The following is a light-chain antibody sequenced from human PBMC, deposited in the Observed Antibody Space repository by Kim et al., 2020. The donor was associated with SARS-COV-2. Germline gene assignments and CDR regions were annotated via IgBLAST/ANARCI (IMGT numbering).Light chain of an antibody. CDR3: QQYHSWPRT. CDR2: SMS. CDR1: QYISDN. Sequence: GSPGQGVTLSCKASQYISDNLAWYQQKLGQPPRPLIYSMSTRATGVPARFSGSGSGIDFTLTINSLQSEDFAAYYCQQYHSWPRTFGQGTKVDIK. J-gene: IGKJ1*01. V-gene: IGKV3-15*01.